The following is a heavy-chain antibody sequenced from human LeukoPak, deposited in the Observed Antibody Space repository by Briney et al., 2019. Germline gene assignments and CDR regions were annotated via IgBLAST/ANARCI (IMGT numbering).Heavy chain of an antibody. D-gene: IGHD1-7*01. CDR3: ARAPGWNYYWFYP. V-gene: IGHV4-30-4*01. J-gene: IGHJ5*02. CDR2: IYYSGST. CDR1: GGSISSDNYY. Sequence: SETLSLTCTVSGGSISSDNYYWSSIRQPPGGGLEWIGYIYYSGSTYYNPSLKSRLTISRDTSKNQFSLKLTSVTAADTAVYYCARAPGWNYYWFYPWGQGTLVTVSS.